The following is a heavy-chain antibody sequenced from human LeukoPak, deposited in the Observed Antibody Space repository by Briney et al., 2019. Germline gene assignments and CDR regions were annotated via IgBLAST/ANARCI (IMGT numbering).Heavy chain of an antibody. CDR3: ARHYGSGMDYFDP. CDR1: SGSISSSNYY. V-gene: IGHV4-61*02. Sequence: SETLSLTCTVSSGSISSSNYYWSWIRQPAGKGLEWIGRIYTSGSTNYNPSLNSRVTISVDTSKNQCSLKLTSVTAADTAVYYCARHYGSGMDYFDPWGQGALVTVSS. CDR2: IYTSGST. J-gene: IGHJ5*02. D-gene: IGHD3-10*01.